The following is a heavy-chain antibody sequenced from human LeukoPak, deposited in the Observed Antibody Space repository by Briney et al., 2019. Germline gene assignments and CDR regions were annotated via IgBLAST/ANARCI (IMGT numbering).Heavy chain of an antibody. CDR2: IWYDGRRK. J-gene: IGHJ4*02. CDR1: GFIFSNYN. D-gene: IGHD3-22*01. Sequence: GGSLRLSCATSGFIFSNYNMNWVRQAPGKGLEWVSVIWYDGRRKYYADSVKGRFTISRDNSKNTVYLQMDSLRAEDTAVYYCARDVDSGGHYSKFDSWGQGTLVTVSS. CDR3: ARDVDSGGHYSKFDS. V-gene: IGHV3-33*08.